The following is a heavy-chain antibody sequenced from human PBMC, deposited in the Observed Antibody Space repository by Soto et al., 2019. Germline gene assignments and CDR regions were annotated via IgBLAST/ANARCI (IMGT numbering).Heavy chain of an antibody. CDR1: GGSIRNHY. CDR2: IYSSGST. D-gene: IGHD2-2*03. V-gene: IGHV4-59*08. CDR3: ARLNGYCISTNCHGYYGMDV. Sequence: PSETLSLTCTVSGGSIRNHYCSWIRQPPGKGLEWIGYIYSSGSTDYNPSLKSRVTISVDTSNNQFSLKLTTVTAADTAVYYCARLNGYCISTNCHGYYGMDVWGQGTTVTVSS. J-gene: IGHJ6*02.